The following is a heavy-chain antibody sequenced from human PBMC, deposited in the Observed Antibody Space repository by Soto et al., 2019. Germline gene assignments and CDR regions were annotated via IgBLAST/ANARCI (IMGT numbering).Heavy chain of an antibody. CDR2: INPNSGGT. D-gene: IGHD3-3*01. CDR1: GYTFTGYY. V-gene: IGHV1-2*04. Sequence: ASVKVSCKASGYTFTGYYMHWVRQAPGQGLEWMGWINPNSGGTNYAQKFQGWVTMTRDTSISTAYMELSRLRSDDTAVYYCARGSELRFLEWSRRSYNWFDPWGQGTLVTVSS. CDR3: ARGSELRFLEWSRRSYNWFDP. J-gene: IGHJ5*02.